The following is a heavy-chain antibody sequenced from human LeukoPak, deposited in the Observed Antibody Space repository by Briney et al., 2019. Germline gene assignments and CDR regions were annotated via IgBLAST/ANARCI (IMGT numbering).Heavy chain of an antibody. J-gene: IGHJ3*02. CDR3: ASRQYDILTGYDGALDI. Sequence: GGSLRLSCAASGFTFSTFAMSWARQAPGKGLEWVSIISASGDSTYYADSVKGQFTISRDNSKITMYLQMNSLRAEDPAVYYCASRQYDILTGYDGALDIWGQGTMVTVSS. CDR2: ISASGDST. D-gene: IGHD3-9*01. CDR1: GFTFSTFA. V-gene: IGHV3-23*01.